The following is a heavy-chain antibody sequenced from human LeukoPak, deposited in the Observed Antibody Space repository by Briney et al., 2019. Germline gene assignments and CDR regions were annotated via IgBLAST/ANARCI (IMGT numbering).Heavy chain of an antibody. Sequence: ASVKVSCKASGGTFSSYAISWVRQAPGQGLEWMGGIIPIFGTANYAQKFQGRVTITTDESTSTAYMELSSLRSEDTAVYYCARGAGETSVLRGYYYMDVWGKGTTVTVSS. V-gene: IGHV1-69*05. CDR2: IIPIFGTA. CDR3: ARGAGETSVLRGYYYMDV. D-gene: IGHD7-27*01. J-gene: IGHJ6*03. CDR1: GGTFSSYA.